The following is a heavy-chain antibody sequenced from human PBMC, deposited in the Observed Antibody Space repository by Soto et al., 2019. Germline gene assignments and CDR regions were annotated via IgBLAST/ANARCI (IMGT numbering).Heavy chain of an antibody. CDR2: ISYDGSSK. CDR1: GFIFSTYG. J-gene: IGHJ6*02. CDR3: AKDPAPYYDFRSGPGRYAMDV. Sequence: PGGSLRLSCAASGFIFSTYGIHWVRQAPGKGLEWVAIISYDGSSKYYGDSVKGRFSISRDNSKNTLYLQMNRLRPEDTAVYYCAKDPAPYYDFRSGPGRYAMDVWGQGTRVTVSS. V-gene: IGHV3-30*18. D-gene: IGHD3-3*01.